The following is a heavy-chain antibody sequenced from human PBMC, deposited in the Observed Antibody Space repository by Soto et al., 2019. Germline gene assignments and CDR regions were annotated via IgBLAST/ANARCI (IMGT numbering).Heavy chain of an antibody. V-gene: IGHV4-59*01. D-gene: IGHD5-12*01. CDR2: AFYTGGT. J-gene: IGHJ5*02. Sequence: SETLSLTCTVSDGSITSYYWSWIRQPPGKGLEWIGDAFYTGGTNYNPSLKSRVTISVDASKKQISLKLSSVTAADTAVYYCARARGYRGYESNWFDPWGQGALVTVSS. CDR1: DGSITSYY. CDR3: ARARGYRGYESNWFDP.